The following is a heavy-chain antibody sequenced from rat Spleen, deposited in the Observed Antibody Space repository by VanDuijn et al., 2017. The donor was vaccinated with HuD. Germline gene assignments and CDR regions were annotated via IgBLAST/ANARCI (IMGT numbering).Heavy chain of an antibody. J-gene: IGHJ2*01. D-gene: IGHD1-9*01. CDR1: GFTFSNHG. V-gene: IGHV5-19*01. CDR2: ISPTGGST. Sequence: EVQLVESDGGLVQPGRSLKLSCAASGFTFSNHGMHWIRQAPAKGLEWVASISPTGGSTYYRDSVKGRFTISRDNAENTVYLQMNSLRYEDTATYYCAKYMGITTQGYFDYWGQGVMVTVSS. CDR3: AKYMGITTQGYFDY.